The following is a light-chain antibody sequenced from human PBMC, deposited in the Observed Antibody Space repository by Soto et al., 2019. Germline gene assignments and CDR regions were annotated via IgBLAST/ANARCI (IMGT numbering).Light chain of an antibody. CDR2: GAS. CDR1: QSVSSN. V-gene: IGKV3-15*01. CDR3: HQYDNWPKT. Sequence: EVVVTQSPATLSVSPGERATLSCRASQSVSSNLAWYQQKPGQAPRLPIYGASTRATGIPARFSGSGSGTEFTLTISSLQSEDFAVYYCHQYDNWPKTFGQGTRLEI. J-gene: IGKJ5*01.